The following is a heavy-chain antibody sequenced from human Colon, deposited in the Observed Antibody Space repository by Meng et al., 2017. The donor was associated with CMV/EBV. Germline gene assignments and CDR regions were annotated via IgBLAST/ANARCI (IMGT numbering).Heavy chain of an antibody. D-gene: IGHD3-3*01. V-gene: IGHV3-53*05. CDR2: IYSGGST. Sequence: GGSLRLSCAASGFAFGTYSMAWVRQAPGKGLEWVSVIYSGGSTYYADSVKGRFTISRDNSKNTLYLQMNSLRAEDTAVYYCARGYDVWSGYYGMDVWGQGTTVTVSS. J-gene: IGHJ6*02. CDR3: ARGYDVWSGYYGMDV. CDR1: GFAFGTYS.